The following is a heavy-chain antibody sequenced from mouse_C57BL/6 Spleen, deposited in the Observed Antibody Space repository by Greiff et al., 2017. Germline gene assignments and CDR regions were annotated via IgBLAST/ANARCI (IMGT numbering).Heavy chain of an antibody. Sequence: EVQLQQSGAELVRPGASVKLSCTASGFNIKDYYMHWVTQRPEQGLEWIGRIDPEAGDPEYAPKFPGKATMTADTSSNTAYLQLSSLTSEDTAVYYCTEGYGYDPWFAYWGQGTLVTVSA. CDR2: IDPEAGDP. J-gene: IGHJ3*01. V-gene: IGHV14-1*01. CDR1: GFNIKDYY. D-gene: IGHD2-2*01. CDR3: TEGYGYDPWFAY.